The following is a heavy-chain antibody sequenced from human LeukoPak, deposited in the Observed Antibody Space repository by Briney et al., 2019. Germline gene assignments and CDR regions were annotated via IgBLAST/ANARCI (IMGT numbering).Heavy chain of an antibody. CDR1: GGTFISYA. CDR2: IIPIFGTA. V-gene: IGHV1-69*13. CDR3: ASRIQVRFLSPSTLDAFDI. D-gene: IGHD3-3*01. J-gene: IGHJ3*02. Sequence: SVKVSCKASGGTFISYAISWVRQAPGQGLEWMGGIIPIFGTANYAQKFQGRVTITADESTSTAYMELSSLRSEDTAVYYCASRIQVRFLSPSTLDAFDIWGQGTMVTVSS.